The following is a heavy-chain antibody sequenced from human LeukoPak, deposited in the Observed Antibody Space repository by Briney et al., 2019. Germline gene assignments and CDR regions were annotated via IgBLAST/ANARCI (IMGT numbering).Heavy chain of an antibody. Sequence: PGGSLRLSCAASGFTFSSYWMHLVRQAPGEGLGWVSRINSDGSSTSYADSVKGRFTISRDNAKNTLYLQMNSLRAEDTAVYYCARDPLYSSSFDYWGQGTLVTVSS. CDR2: INSDGSST. D-gene: IGHD6-6*01. CDR3: ARDPLYSSSFDY. CDR1: GFTFSSYW. J-gene: IGHJ4*02. V-gene: IGHV3-74*01.